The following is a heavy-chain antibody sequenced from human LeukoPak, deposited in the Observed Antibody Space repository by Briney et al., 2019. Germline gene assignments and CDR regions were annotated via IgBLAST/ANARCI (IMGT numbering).Heavy chain of an antibody. V-gene: IGHV3-11*04. D-gene: IGHD4-17*01. CDR1: GFTFSDYY. CDR2: ISSSGSTI. J-gene: IGHJ3*02. Sequence: GGSLRLSCAASGFTFSDYYMSWIRQAPGEGLEWVSYISSSGSTIYYADSVKGRFTISRDNAKNSLYLQMNSLRAEDTAVYYCARENYGDYVEAFDIWGQGTMVTVSS. CDR3: ARENYGDYVEAFDI.